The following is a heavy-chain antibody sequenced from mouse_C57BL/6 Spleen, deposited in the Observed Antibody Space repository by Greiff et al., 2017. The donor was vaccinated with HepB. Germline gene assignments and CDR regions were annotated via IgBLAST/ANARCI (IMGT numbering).Heavy chain of an antibody. CDR2: INPNDGGT. D-gene: IGHD1-1*01. CDR3: ARDYYGSSYPSWYFDV. V-gene: IGHV1-26*01. CDR1: GYTFTDYY. J-gene: IGHJ1*03. Sequence: EVKLQQSGPELVKPGASVKISCKASGYTFTDYYMNWVKQSHGKGLEWIGDINPNDGGTSYNQKFKGKATLPVDKSSSTAYMELRSLTSEDSAVYYCARDYYGSSYPSWYFDVWGTGTTVTVSS.